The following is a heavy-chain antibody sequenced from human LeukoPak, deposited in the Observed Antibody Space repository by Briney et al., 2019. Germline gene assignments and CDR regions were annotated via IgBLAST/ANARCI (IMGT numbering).Heavy chain of an antibody. CDR2: INAGNGNT. V-gene: IGHV1-3*01. D-gene: IGHD3-22*01. CDR1: GYTFTSYA. Sequence: ASVKVSCKASGYTFTSYAMHWVRQAPGQRLEWMGWINAGNGNTKYSQKFQGRVTITRDTSASTAYMELSSLRSEDTAVYYCARGYSSGYYPFDYWGQGTLVTVSS. J-gene: IGHJ4*02. CDR3: ARGYSSGYYPFDY.